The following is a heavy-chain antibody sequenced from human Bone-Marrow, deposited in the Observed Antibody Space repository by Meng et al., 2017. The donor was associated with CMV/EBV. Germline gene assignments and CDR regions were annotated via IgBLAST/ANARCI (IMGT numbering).Heavy chain of an antibody. CDR3: ANRLY. J-gene: IGHJ4*02. Sequence: GESLKISCAASGFTFSSYAMHWVRQAPGKGLEWVAVISYDGSNKYYADSVKGRFTISRDNSKNTLYLQMNSLRAEDTAVYYCANRLYWGQGTRVTGSS. CDR2: ISYDGSNK. V-gene: IGHV3-30-3*01. CDR1: GFTFSSYA. D-gene: IGHD6-19*01.